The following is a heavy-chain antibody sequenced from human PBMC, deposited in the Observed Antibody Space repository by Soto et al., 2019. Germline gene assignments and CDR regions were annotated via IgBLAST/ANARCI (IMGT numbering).Heavy chain of an antibody. D-gene: IGHD6-13*01. CDR3: AKSRIGRIAAAGIFDY. J-gene: IGHJ4*02. Sequence: GGSLRLSCAASGFTFSSYAMSWVRQAPGKGLEWVSAISGSGGNTYYADSVKGRFTISRDNSKNTLYLQMNSLRAEDTAVYYCAKSRIGRIAAAGIFDYWGQGTLVTVSS. V-gene: IGHV3-23*01. CDR1: GFTFSSYA. CDR2: ISGSGGNT.